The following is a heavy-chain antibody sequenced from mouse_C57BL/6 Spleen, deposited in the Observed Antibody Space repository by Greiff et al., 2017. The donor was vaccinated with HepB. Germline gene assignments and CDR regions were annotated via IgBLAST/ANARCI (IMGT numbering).Heavy chain of an antibody. Sequence: DVKLVESEGGLVQPGSSMKLSCTASGFTFSDYYMAWVRQVPEKGLEWVANINYDGSSTYYLDFLKSRFIISRDNAKNMLYLQMSSLKSEDTATYYCARAYDYGGAWFAYWGQGTLVTVSA. D-gene: IGHD2-4*01. CDR3: ARAYDYGGAWFAY. CDR2: INYDGSST. CDR1: GFTFSDYY. J-gene: IGHJ3*01. V-gene: IGHV5-16*01.